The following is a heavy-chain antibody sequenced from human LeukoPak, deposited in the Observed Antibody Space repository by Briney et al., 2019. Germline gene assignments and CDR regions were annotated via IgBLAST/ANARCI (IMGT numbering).Heavy chain of an antibody. J-gene: IGHJ5*02. CDR2: ISAYNGNT. CDR1: GYTFTSYG. Sequence: GASVKVSCKASGYTFTSYGISWVRQAPGQGLEWMGWISAYNGNTNYAQKLQGRVTMTTDTSTSTAYMELRSLRSDDTAVYYCAKDVGSREAGWFDPWGQGTLVTVSS. V-gene: IGHV1-18*01. CDR3: AKDVGSREAGWFDP. D-gene: IGHD6-13*01.